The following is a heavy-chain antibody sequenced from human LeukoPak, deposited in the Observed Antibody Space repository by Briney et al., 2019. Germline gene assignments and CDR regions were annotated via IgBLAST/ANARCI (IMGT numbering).Heavy chain of an antibody. CDR1: GFTFSSYW. CDR3: ARENPTEAFEY. Sequence: GGSLRLSCAASGFTFSSYWMNWARQAPGKGLEWVASINHNGNVNYYVDSVKGRFTISRDNAKNSLYLQMNSLRAEDTAVYYCARENPTEAFEYWGQGTLVTVSS. J-gene: IGHJ4*02. D-gene: IGHD1-1*01. V-gene: IGHV3-7*01. CDR2: INHNGNVN.